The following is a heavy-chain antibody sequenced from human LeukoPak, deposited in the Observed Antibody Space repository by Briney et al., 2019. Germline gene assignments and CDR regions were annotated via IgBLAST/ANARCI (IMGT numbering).Heavy chain of an antibody. J-gene: IGHJ3*02. CDR1: GGSISSSY. CDR2: ISYIGST. CDR3: ARSGSGLTNAFDI. V-gene: IGHV4-59*12. D-gene: IGHD3-22*01. Sequence: SETLSLTCTVSGGSISSSYWSWIRQPPGKGLEWIGYISYIGSTNYNPSLKSRVTISVDTSKNQFSLKLSSVTVADTAVYYCARSGSGLTNAFDIWGQGTMVTVSS.